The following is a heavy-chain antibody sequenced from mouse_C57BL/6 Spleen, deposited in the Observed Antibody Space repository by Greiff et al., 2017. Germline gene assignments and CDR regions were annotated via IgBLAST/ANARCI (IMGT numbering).Heavy chain of an antibody. CDR1: GYTFTSYW. Sequence: QVQLQQPGAELVRPGSSVKLSCKASGYTFTSYWMHWVKQRPIQGLEWIGNIDPSDSETHYNQKFKDKATLTVDKSSSTAYMQLSSLTSEDSAVYYCASKNYYYGSSSPCYFDVWGTGTTVTVSS. CDR3: ASKNYYYGSSSPCYFDV. D-gene: IGHD1-1*01. V-gene: IGHV1-52*01. CDR2: IDPSDSET. J-gene: IGHJ1*03.